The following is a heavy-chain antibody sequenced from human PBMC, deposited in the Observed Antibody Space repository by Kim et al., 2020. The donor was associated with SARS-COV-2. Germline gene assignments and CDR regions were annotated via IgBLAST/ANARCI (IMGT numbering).Heavy chain of an antibody. V-gene: IGHV4-39*01. Sequence: SETLSLTCTVSGGSISSSSYYWGWIRQPPGKGLEWIGSIYYSGSTYYNPSLKSRVTISVDTSKNQFSLKLSSVTAADTAVYYCARHNWNYVGNWFDPWGQGTLVTVSS. CDR3: ARHNWNYVGNWFDP. CDR2: IYYSGST. D-gene: IGHD1-7*01. J-gene: IGHJ5*02. CDR1: GGSISSSSYY.